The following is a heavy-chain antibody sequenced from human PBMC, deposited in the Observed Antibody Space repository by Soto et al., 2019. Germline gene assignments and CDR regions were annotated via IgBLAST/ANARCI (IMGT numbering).Heavy chain of an antibody. D-gene: IGHD3-10*01. CDR1: GFYFSVYW. CDR3: TRGHRTDSSATGNY. J-gene: IGHJ4*02. CDR2: ISEDGLTT. Sequence: PGGSLRLSCSASGFYFSVYWMHWVRQTPGKGPVWVARISEDGLTTNYADSVQGRFIISRDDAKSTLHLQMNRLRVEDTAVYYCTRGHRTDSSATGNYWGQGTQVTVSS. V-gene: IGHV3-74*01.